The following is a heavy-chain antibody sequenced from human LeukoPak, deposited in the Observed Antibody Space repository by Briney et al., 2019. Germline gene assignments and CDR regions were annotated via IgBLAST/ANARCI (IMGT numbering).Heavy chain of an antibody. CDR1: GITFTSAW. CDR3: TTDGGITIRPLFDF. J-gene: IGHJ4*02. D-gene: IGHD1-14*01. CDR2: IKSKTDGGTT. V-gene: IGHV3-15*01. Sequence: PGGSLRLSCAASGITFTSAWMGWVRQAPGKGLEWVGRIKSKTDGGTTDYAAPVRGRFTISTDDSKITSYLQMNNLKIEDKAVYYCTTDGGITIRPLFDFWGQGTLVTVSS.